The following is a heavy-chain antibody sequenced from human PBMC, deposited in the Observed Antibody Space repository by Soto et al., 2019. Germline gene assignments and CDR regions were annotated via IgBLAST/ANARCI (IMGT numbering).Heavy chain of an antibody. CDR3: AILKDY. J-gene: IGHJ4*02. V-gene: IGHV3-30*03. Sequence: PVGSLRLSCAASGFTFSSYGMHWVRQAPGKGLEWVAVISYDGSNKYYADSVKGRFTISRDNSKNTLYLQMNSLRAEDTAVYYCAILKDYWGQGTLVTVSS. CDR2: ISYDGSNK. CDR1: GFTFSSYG.